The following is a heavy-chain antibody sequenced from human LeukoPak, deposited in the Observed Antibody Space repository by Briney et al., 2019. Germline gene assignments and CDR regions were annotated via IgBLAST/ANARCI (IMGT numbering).Heavy chain of an antibody. CDR1: GFTFSNYG. V-gene: IGHV3-23*01. Sequence: GESLKISCAASGFTFSNYGMSWVRQAPGRGLEWVSTITGSGTNTDYADSVKGRFTISRDNYKNTLYLQMNSLRGDDTAVYYCAKGGSPVFYGSGRFDYWGQGTLVTVSS. D-gene: IGHD3-10*01. J-gene: IGHJ4*02. CDR3: AKGGSPVFYGSGRFDY. CDR2: ITGSGTNT.